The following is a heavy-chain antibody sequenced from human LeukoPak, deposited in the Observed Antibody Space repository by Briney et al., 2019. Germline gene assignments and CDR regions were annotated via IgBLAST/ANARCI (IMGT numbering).Heavy chain of an antibody. CDR1: GDSVSSNSAA. CDR3: ARGGYSSGWYRSYYFDY. D-gene: IGHD6-19*01. V-gene: IGHV6-1*01. J-gene: IGHJ4*02. CDR2: TYYRSKWYN. Sequence: SQTLSLTCAISGDSVSSNSAAWNWIRQSPSRGLEWLGRTYYRSKWYNDYAVSVKSRITINPDTSKNQFSLQLNSVTPEDTAVYYCARGGYSSGWYRSYYFDYWGQGTLVTVSS.